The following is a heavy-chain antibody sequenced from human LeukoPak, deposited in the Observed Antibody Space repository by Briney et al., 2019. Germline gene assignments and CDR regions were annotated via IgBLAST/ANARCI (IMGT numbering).Heavy chain of an antibody. CDR1: GFTFSNYG. CDR3: ARSIAVTLPDY. D-gene: IGHD6-19*01. V-gene: IGHV3-21*01. Sequence: GGSLRLSCAASGFTFSNYGTHWVRQAPGKGLEWVSAMSSTSGHKYYADSVKGRFTISRDNAKNSLYLQMNSLRAEDTAVYYCARSIAVTLPDYWGQGTLVTVSS. CDR2: MSSTSGHK. J-gene: IGHJ4*02.